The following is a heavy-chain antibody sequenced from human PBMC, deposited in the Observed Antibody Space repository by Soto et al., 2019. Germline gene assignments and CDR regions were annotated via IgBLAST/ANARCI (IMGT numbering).Heavy chain of an antibody. J-gene: IGHJ6*02. CDR3: ASRVRAFREFAWFYGMDV. V-gene: IGHV1-69*13. Sequence: SVKVSCKASGSTFSSYAISWVRQAPGQGLEWMGGIIPIFGTANYAQKFQGRVTITADESTSTAYMELSSLRSEDTAVYYCASRVRAFREFAWFYGMDVWGQGTTVTVSS. D-gene: IGHD3-10*01. CDR1: GSTFSSYA. CDR2: IIPIFGTA.